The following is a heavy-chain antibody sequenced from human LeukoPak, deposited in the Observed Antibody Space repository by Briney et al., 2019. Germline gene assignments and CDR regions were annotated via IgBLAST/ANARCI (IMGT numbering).Heavy chain of an antibody. D-gene: IGHD2-15*01. V-gene: IGHV3-30*03. CDR2: ISYDGSNK. CDR3: ARTHAAGENYCSGGSCDTATFDY. J-gene: IGHJ4*02. CDR1: GFTFSSYG. Sequence: GGSLRLSCAASGFTFSSYGMHWVRQAPGKGLEWVAVISYDGSNKYYADSVKGRFTISRDNSENTLYLQMNSLRAEDTAVYYCARTHAAGENYCSGGSCDTATFDYWGQGTLVTVSS.